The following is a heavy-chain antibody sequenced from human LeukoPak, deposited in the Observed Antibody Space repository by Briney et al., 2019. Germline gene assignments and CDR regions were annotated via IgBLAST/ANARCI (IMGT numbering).Heavy chain of an antibody. CDR1: GGSISSHY. D-gene: IGHD3-22*01. Sequence: PSETLSLTCTVSGGSISSHYWSWIEQPPGRGLEWIGYIYYSGSTTFNPSLKSRVTISVDTSKNQFSLKLSSVTAADTAVYYCARGGGVTYYDSTGYLWYFDYWGQGTLVTVSS. CDR3: ARGGGVTYYDSTGYLWYFDY. V-gene: IGHV4-59*11. J-gene: IGHJ4*02. CDR2: IYYSGST.